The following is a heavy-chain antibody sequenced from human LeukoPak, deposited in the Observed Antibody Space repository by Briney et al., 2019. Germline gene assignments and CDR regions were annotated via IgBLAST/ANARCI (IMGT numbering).Heavy chain of an antibody. Sequence: GGSLRLSCAASGFTFRSYRMSWVRQAPGKGLEWVANIKQAGSDKYYVDSVKGRFTISRDNTKNSLYLQMNSLRAEDTAVYYCATAFRGSYDNWGQGTLVTVSS. CDR3: ATAFRGSYDN. J-gene: IGHJ4*02. V-gene: IGHV3-7*01. CDR2: IKQAGSDK. D-gene: IGHD1-26*01. CDR1: GFTFRSYR.